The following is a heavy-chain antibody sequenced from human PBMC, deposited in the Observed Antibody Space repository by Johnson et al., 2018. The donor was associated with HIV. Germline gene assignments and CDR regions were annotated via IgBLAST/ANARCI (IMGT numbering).Heavy chain of an antibody. CDR3: AKVGHGRGDCKFEVLEDLFDG. J-gene: IGHJ3*01. Sequence: QEKLVESGGGVVQPGRSLRLSCEASGFTFSNFVMHWVRQAPGKGLEWLTSISYDGANKYYADSVRGRFTISRDKSRNTLCLKMDSLKTEDTAVYYCAKVGHGRGDCKFEVLEDLFDGGGRGTMVTVSS. CDR1: GFTFSNFV. CDR2: ISYDGANK. D-gene: IGHD3-10*02. V-gene: IGHV3-30*18.